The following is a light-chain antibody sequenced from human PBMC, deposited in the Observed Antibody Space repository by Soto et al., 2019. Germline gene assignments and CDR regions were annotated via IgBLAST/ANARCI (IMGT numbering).Light chain of an antibody. CDR3: QQYNSYPWT. CDR1: QSISSW. V-gene: IGKV1-5*03. J-gene: IGKJ1*01. CDR2: TAS. Sequence: DIQMTQSPSTLSASVGDRVTITCRASQSISSWLAWYQQKPGKAPKLLIYTASSLESGVPSRFSGSRSGTEFTLTISSLQPDDFATYYCQQYNSYPWTFGQGTKVESK.